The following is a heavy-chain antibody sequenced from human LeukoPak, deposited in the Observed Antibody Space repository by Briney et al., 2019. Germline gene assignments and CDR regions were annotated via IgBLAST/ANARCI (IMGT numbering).Heavy chain of an antibody. CDR2: IIPIFGTA. Sequence: SVKVSCKASGYTFTSYYMYWVRQAPGQGLEWMGRIIPIFGTANYAQKLQGRVTITTDESTSTAYMELSSLRSEDTAVYYCASSTGSSGWYLDYYYYMDVWGKGTTVTVSS. V-gene: IGHV1-69*05. CDR1: GYTFTSYY. CDR3: ASSTGSSGWYLDYYYYMDV. J-gene: IGHJ6*03. D-gene: IGHD6-19*01.